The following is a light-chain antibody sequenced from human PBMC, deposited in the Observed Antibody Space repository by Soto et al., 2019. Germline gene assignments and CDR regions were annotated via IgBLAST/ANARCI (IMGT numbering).Light chain of an antibody. CDR3: CSYGGRSTYV. CDR2: EVS. V-gene: IGLV2-23*02. CDR1: SSDVGGYNS. J-gene: IGLJ1*01. Sequence: QSALTQPASVSGSPGQSIAISCSGSSSDVGGYNSVSWYRQYPGKAPELIIYEVSKRPSGVSNRFSGSKSANTASLTISGLQADDEADYYCCSYGGRSTYVFGTGTKLTVL.